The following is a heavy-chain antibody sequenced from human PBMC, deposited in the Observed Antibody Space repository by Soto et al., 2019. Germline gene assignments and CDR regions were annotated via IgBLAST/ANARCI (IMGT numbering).Heavy chain of an antibody. V-gene: IGHV3-48*03. D-gene: IGHD5-18*01. CDR3: ARDRDTYGFFDL. Sequence: PGGSLRLSCAASGFTLSNYEMAWVRQAPGKGLEWISYISSGGRDKYYADSVKGRFTISRDNARNSLYLQLNSLRAEDTAVYYCARDRDTYGFFDLWGRGTLVTVSS. CDR2: ISSGGRDK. CDR1: GFTLSNYE. J-gene: IGHJ2*01.